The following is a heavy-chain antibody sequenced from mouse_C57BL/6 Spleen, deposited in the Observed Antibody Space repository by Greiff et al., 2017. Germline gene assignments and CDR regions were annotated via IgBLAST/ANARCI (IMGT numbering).Heavy chain of an antibody. J-gene: IGHJ3*01. CDR3: ARSDDYWFAY. D-gene: IGHD2-4*01. Sequence: QVQLQQSGAELVRPGTSVKVSCKASGYAFTNYLIEWVKQRPGQGLEWIGVINPGSGGTNYNEKFKGKATLTADKSSSTAYMQLSSLTSEDSAVYFCARSDDYWFAYWGQGTLVTVSA. V-gene: IGHV1-54*01. CDR2: INPGSGGT. CDR1: GYAFTNYL.